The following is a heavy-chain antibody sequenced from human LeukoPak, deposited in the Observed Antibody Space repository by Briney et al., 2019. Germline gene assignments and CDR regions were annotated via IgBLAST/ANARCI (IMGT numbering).Heavy chain of an antibody. Sequence: GGSLRLSCAASGFTFSSYSMNWVRQAPGKGLEWVSYISSSSSTIYYADSVKGRFTISRDNAKNSLYLQMNGLRAEDTAVYYCARDLSNLAVVVPAAISYFDYWGQGTLVTVSS. CDR3: ARDLSNLAVVVPAAISYFDY. J-gene: IGHJ4*02. V-gene: IGHV3-48*04. CDR1: GFTFSSYS. D-gene: IGHD2-2*02. CDR2: ISSSSSTI.